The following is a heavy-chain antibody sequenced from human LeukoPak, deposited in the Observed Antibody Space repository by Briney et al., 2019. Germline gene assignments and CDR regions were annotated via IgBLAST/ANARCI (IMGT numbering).Heavy chain of an antibody. CDR3: ARDLRPNCSSTSCNLDY. Sequence: SVKVSCKASGGTFSSYAISWVRQAPGQGLEWMGGIISIFGTANYAQKFQGRVTITADESTSTAYMELSSLRSEDTAVYYCARDLRPNCSSTSCNLDYWGQGTLVTVSS. CDR2: IISIFGTA. CDR1: GGTFSSYA. V-gene: IGHV1-69*13. J-gene: IGHJ4*02. D-gene: IGHD2-2*01.